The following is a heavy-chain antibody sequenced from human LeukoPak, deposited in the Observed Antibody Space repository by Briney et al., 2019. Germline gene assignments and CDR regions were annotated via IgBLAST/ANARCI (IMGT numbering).Heavy chain of an antibody. Sequence: PGGSLRLSCAASGFTFSNYAMSWVRQAPGKGLEWVSAISGSAASIYFGDSVKGRFTISRDNSKNTLYLQMNSLRSEDTAVYYCARDRCSSTTCNLDYWGQGTLVTVSS. CDR2: ISGSAASI. V-gene: IGHV3-23*01. J-gene: IGHJ4*02. CDR1: GFTFSNYA. D-gene: IGHD2-2*01. CDR3: ARDRCSSTTCNLDY.